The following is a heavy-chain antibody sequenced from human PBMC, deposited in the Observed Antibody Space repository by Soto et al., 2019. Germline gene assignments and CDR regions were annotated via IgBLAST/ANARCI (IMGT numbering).Heavy chain of an antibody. Sequence: LSLTCAVYGGSFSGHSWTWIRQSPGKGLEWIGDINHSGRVNYSPSLKSRVTISLDTSKNQFSLTLSAVTAADTAMYYCSTRAYDANGYYRFDPWGQGTLVTVSS. V-gene: IGHV4-34*01. CDR3: STRAYDANGYYRFDP. CDR2: INHSGRV. D-gene: IGHD3-22*01. J-gene: IGHJ5*01. CDR1: GGSFSGHS.